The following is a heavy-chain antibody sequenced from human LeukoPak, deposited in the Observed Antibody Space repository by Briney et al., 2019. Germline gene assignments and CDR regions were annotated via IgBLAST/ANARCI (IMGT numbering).Heavy chain of an antibody. V-gene: IGHV4-59*01. CDR3: ARYTSETYYDFWSGCDWFDP. Sequence: SETLSLTCTVSGGSISSYYWSWIRQPPGKGLEWIGYIYYSGSTNYNPSLKSRVTISVDTSKNQFSLKLSSVTAADTAVYYCARYTSETYYDFWSGCDWFDPWGQGTLVTVSS. J-gene: IGHJ5*02. D-gene: IGHD3-3*01. CDR1: GGSISSYY. CDR2: IYYSGST.